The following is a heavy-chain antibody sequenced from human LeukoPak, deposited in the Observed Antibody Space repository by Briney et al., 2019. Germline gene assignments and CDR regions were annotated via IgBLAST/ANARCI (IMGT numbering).Heavy chain of an antibody. D-gene: IGHD6-6*01. CDR3: ARTYSSSSRHYYYYMDV. V-gene: IGHV7-4-1*02. CDR1: GYTFTSYA. CDR2: INTNTGNP. J-gene: IGHJ6*03. Sequence: ASVKVSCKASGYTFTSYAMNWVRQAPGQGLEWMGWINTNTGNPTYAQGFTGRFVFSLDTSVSTAYLQISSLKAEDTAVYYCARTYSSSSRHYYYYMDVWGKGTTVTVSS.